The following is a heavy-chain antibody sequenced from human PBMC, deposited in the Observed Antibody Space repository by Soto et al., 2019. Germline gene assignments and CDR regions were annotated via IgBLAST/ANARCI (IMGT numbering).Heavy chain of an antibody. CDR3: TTDRELEYYFDY. Sequence: PGGSLRLSCVISRLTFNNYALNWVRQAPGKGLEWVSSISGSGDTTYYADSVKGRFTISRDNSKNTLYLQMNSLKTEDTAVYYCTTDRELEYYFDYWGQGTLVTVSS. J-gene: IGHJ4*02. CDR2: ISGSGDTT. CDR1: RLTFNNYA. D-gene: IGHD1-1*01. V-gene: IGHV3-23*01.